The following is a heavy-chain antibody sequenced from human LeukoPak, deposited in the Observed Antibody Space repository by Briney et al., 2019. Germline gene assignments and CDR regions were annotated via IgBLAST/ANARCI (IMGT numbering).Heavy chain of an antibody. D-gene: IGHD6-13*01. CDR2: ISYDGSNK. V-gene: IGHV3-30-3*01. J-gene: IGHJ4*02. CDR1: GFTFSSYA. Sequence: GSLRLSCAASGFTFSSYAMHWVRQAPGKRLEWVAVISYDGSNKYYADSVKGRFTISRDNSKNTLYLQMNSLRAEDTAVYYCATTGGSWYDGSFDYWGQGTLVTVSS. CDR3: ATTGGSWYDGSFDY.